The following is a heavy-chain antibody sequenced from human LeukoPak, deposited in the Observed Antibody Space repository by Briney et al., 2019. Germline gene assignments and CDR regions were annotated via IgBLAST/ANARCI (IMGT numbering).Heavy chain of an antibody. D-gene: IGHD6-13*01. V-gene: IGHV4-61*09. J-gene: IGHJ6*03. CDR1: GGSISSGSHY. CDR3: ARHEGPGIAAAGTPDV. CDR2: IYTTGST. Sequence: SETLSLTCTVSGGSISSGSHYWSWIRQPAGEGLEWIGHIYTTGSTNYNPSLKSRVTISVDTSKNQFSLKLSSVTAADTAVYYCARHEGPGIAAAGTPDVWGKGTTVTVSS.